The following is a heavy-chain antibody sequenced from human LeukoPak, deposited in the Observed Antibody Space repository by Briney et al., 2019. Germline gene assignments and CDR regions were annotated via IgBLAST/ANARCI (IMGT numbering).Heavy chain of an antibody. D-gene: IGHD1-26*01. J-gene: IGHJ3*02. CDR1: AFIFSGHW. Sequence: GGSLRLSCEGSAFIFSGHWMNWVRQTPGKGLEWVASIKEDGSERQYVDSVKGRFSISRDNTKGSLFLQLNSLRAEDTAVYYCARDPRYSGSSVDAFDIWGQGTMVTVSS. V-gene: IGHV3-7*03. CDR3: ARDPRYSGSSVDAFDI. CDR2: IKEDGSER.